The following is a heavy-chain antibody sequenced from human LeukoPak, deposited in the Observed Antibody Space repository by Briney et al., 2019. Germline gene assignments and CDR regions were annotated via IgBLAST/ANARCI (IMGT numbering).Heavy chain of an antibody. V-gene: IGHV3-43*01. CDR3: AKDRDGNNLLRLGEFDY. J-gene: IGHJ4*02. CDR2: ISWDGDST. CDR1: GFTFDDYP. D-gene: IGHD5-24*01. Sequence: PGGSLRLSCAASGFTFDDYPMHWVRQAPGKGLEWVSLISWDGDSTYYADSVKGRFTISRDNSKNSLYLQMNSLRTEDTALYYCAKDRDGNNLLRLGEFDYWGQGTLVTVSS.